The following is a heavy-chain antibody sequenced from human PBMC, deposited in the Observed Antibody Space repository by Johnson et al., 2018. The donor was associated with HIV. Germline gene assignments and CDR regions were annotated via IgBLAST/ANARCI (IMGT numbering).Heavy chain of an antibody. V-gene: IGHV3-66*02. D-gene: IGHD3-16*02. Sequence: VQLVESGGGVVRPGGSLRLSCAASGFTVSSHYMSWVRQAPGKGLEWVSVIYSGGSTYYADSLKGRFTISRDNSKNMLDLQMNSLRAGDAAVYYCARDYRGRTVDAFDVWGQGTLVIVSS. CDR1: GFTVSSHY. J-gene: IGHJ3*01. CDR3: ARDYRGRTVDAFDV. CDR2: IYSGGST.